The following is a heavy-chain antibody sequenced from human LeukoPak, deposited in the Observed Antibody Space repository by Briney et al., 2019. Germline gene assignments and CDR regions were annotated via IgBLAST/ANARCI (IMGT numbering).Heavy chain of an antibody. CDR1: GGTFNSYA. D-gene: IGHD3-16*01. CDR2: TIPIFGTS. J-gene: IGHJ4*02. CDR3: ATEGGYNYGYGGYFDY. V-gene: IGHV1-69*05. Sequence: GASVKVSCKASGGTFNSYAISWVRQAPGQGLEWMGRTIPIFGTSNYAQKFQDRVTITTDESTSIAYMELSSLRSEDTAMYYCATEGGYNYGYGGYFDYWGQGTLVTVSP.